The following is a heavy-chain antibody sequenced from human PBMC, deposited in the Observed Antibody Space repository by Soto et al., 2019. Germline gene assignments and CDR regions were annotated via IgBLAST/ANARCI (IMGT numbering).Heavy chain of an antibody. CDR2: IFSSGST. Sequence: SETLSLTCTVYGGSITDYSWVWIRQPVGKGLEWIGRIFSSGSTNYNPSLKGRITMSLDTSKNQFSLKLNSATATDTAVYFCARDQGVVVTADNWFDPWGQGILVTVSS. J-gene: IGHJ5*02. V-gene: IGHV4-4*07. CDR1: GGSITDYS. D-gene: IGHD2-21*02. CDR3: ARDQGVVVTADNWFDP.